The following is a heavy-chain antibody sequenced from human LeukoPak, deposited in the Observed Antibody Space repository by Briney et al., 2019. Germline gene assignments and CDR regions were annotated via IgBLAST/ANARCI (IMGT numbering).Heavy chain of an antibody. D-gene: IGHD6-19*01. CDR2: ISTAGDT. Sequence: GGSLRLSCAASGFTFSSYDMHWVRQATGKGLEWVSAISTAGDTYYPGSVKGRFTISRENAKNSLYLQINSLRAGDTAVYYCARMREGSGWSRYWYFDLWGRGTLVTVSS. V-gene: IGHV3-13*01. CDR1: GFTFSSYD. J-gene: IGHJ2*01. CDR3: ARMREGSGWSRYWYFDL.